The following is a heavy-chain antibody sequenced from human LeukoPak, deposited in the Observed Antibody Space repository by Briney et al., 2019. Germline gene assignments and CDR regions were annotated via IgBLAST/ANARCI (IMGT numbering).Heavy chain of an antibody. CDR2: IISSSSTI. CDR3: ERDGAQDCFDY. V-gene: IGHV3-48*01. D-gene: IGHD4/OR15-4a*01. CDR1: GFTFSSYS. Sequence: HPGGSLRLSCAASGFTFSSYSMNWVRQAPGKGLMWVSYIISSSSTIYHADSGKGPFTTSRDNAKNSLYLQMNGLRAEYKAGYYCERDGAQDCFDYWGQGTLVTVPS. J-gene: IGHJ4*02.